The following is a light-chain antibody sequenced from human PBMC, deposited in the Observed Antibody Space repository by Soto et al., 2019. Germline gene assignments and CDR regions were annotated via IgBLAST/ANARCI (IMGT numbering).Light chain of an antibody. CDR1: SSDVGGYNY. J-gene: IGLJ3*02. CDR2: EVS. V-gene: IGLV2-8*01. CDR3: NSYAGSNNWV. Sequence: QSALTQPPSVSGSPGQSVTISCTGTSSDVGGYNYVSWYQQHPGKAPKLMIYEVSKRPSGVPDRFSGSKSGNTASLTVSGLQAEDEADYYCNSYAGSNNWVFGGGTQLTLL.